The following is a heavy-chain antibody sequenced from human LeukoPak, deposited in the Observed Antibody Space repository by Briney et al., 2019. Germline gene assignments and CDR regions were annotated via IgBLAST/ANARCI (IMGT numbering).Heavy chain of an antibody. D-gene: IGHD3-3*01. J-gene: IGHJ5*02. CDR1: GYTFTGYY. Sequence: ASVKVSCKASGYTFTGYYMHWVRQAPGQGLEWMGWINPNSGGTNYAQKFQGRVTMTRDTSISTAYMELSRLRSDDTAVYYCARDVPYYDFWSGYFRGNWFDPWGQGTLVTVSS. V-gene: IGHV1-2*02. CDR2: INPNSGGT. CDR3: ARDVPYYDFWSGYFRGNWFDP.